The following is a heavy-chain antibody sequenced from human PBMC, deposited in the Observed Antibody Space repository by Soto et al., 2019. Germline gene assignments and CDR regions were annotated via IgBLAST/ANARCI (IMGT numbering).Heavy chain of an antibody. CDR3: AKANSSGWYNYFDY. D-gene: IGHD6-19*01. CDR1: GFTFSSYA. V-gene: IGHV3-23*01. CDR2: ISGSGGST. Sequence: LRLSCAASGFTFSSYAMSWVRQAPGKGLEWVSAISGSGGSTYYADSVKGRFTISRDNSKNTLYLQMNSLRAEDTAVYYCAKANSSGWYNYFDYWGQGTLVTVSS. J-gene: IGHJ4*02.